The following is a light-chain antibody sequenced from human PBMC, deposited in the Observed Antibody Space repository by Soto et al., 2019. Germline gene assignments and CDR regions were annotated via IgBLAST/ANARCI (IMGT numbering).Light chain of an antibody. V-gene: IGLV1-47*01. CDR1: SSNVGSYY. CDR2: RNN. Sequence: QSVLTQPPSASGTPGQRVTISFSGSSSNVGSYYVYWYQQLPGTAPKLLIYRNNHRPSGVPDRFAGSKSGTSASLAISGLRSEDEADYYCAAWDDRLSGPGVVFGGGTKLTVL. CDR3: AAWDDRLSGPGVV. J-gene: IGLJ2*01.